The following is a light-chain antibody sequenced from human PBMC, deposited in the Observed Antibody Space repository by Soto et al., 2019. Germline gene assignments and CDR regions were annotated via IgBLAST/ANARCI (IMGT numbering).Light chain of an antibody. CDR2: RES. Sequence: DIQMTQSPSTLSASVGDRVTITCRASQTISNWLAWYQQKPGEAPKLLIYRESSLESGAPSRFSGSGSGTEFTLTISSLQPDDFATYYCQHFNIYSLTFGQGTKVEIK. CDR3: QHFNIYSLT. V-gene: IGKV1-5*03. J-gene: IGKJ1*01. CDR1: QTISNW.